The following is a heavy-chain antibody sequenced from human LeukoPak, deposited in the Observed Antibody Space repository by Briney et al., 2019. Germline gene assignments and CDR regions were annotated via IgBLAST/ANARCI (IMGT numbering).Heavy chain of an antibody. J-gene: IGHJ3*02. V-gene: IGHV1-3*01. CDR2: INAGNGNT. D-gene: IGHD2-15*01. Sequence: ASVNVSCKASGYTFTSYAMHWVRQAPGQRLEWMGWINAGNGNTKYSQKFQGRVTITRDTSASTAYMELSSLRSEDTAVYYCAGGYCSGGSCYGGLDAFDIWGQGTMVTVSS. CDR3: AGGYCSGGSCYGGLDAFDI. CDR1: GYTFTSYA.